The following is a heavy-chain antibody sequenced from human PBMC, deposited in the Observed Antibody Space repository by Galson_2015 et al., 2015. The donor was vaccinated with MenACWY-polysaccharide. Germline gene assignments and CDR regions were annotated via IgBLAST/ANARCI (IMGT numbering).Heavy chain of an antibody. J-gene: IGHJ4*02. V-gene: IGHV1-8*01. CDR2: MNPNSGNT. D-gene: IGHD6-19*01. Sequence: SVKVSCRASGYTFSSYDTNWVRQATGQRLEWMGWMNPNSGNTGYAQKFQGRVTMTRDTSISTAYMELSSLTSEDTAVYYCARGRRDTAVAAPAAVLLDYWGQGILVTVSS. CDR3: ARGRRDTAVAAPAAVLLDY. CDR1: GYTFSSYD.